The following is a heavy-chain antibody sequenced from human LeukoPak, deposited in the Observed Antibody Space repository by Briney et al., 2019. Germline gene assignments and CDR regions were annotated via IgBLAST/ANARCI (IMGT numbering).Heavy chain of an antibody. CDR2: IIGSGGNT. J-gene: IGHJ4*02. D-gene: IGHD4-11*01. CDR1: GFTFYTYA. CDR3: ARDGGHPLTSYYRAY. V-gene: IGHV3-23*01. Sequence: PGGSLRLSCAASGFTFYTYAMTWVRQAPGKGLEWVSTIIGSGGNTFYADSVKGRFTISRDNSKKTLSLQLTRLRAEDTGIYFCARDGGHPLTSYYRAYWGQGTLVTVSS.